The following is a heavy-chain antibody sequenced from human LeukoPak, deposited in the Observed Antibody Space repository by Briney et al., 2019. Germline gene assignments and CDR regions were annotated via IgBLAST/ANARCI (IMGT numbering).Heavy chain of an antibody. Sequence: PGGSLRLSCAASGFTFSNAWMSWVRQAPGKGLGWVGRIKSKIDGGTTDYAAPVKGRFTISRDDSQNTLYLQMNSLKTEDTAVYYCATTPGQWLVPFDYWGQGTLVTVSS. D-gene: IGHD6-19*01. CDR3: ATTPGQWLVPFDY. CDR2: IKSKIDGGTT. J-gene: IGHJ4*02. V-gene: IGHV3-15*01. CDR1: GFTFSNAW.